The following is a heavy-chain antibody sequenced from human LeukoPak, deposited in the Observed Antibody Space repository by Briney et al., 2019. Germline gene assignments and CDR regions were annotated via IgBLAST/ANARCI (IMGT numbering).Heavy chain of an antibody. CDR2: ISSSSSYI. CDR1: GFTFSSYS. J-gene: IGHJ4*02. V-gene: IGHV3-21*01. Sequence: GGSLRLSCAASGFTFSSYSMNWVRQAPGKGLEWVSSISSSSSYIYYADSVEGRFTISRDNAKNSLYLQMNSLRAEDTAVYYCARVGTAMVRLYYFDYWGQGTLVTVSS. CDR3: ARVGTAMVRLYYFDY. D-gene: IGHD5-18*01.